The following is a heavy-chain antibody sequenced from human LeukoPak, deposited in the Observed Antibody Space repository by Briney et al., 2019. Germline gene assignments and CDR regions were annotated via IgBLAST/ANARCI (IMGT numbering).Heavy chain of an antibody. CDR2: ISSSGSTI. CDR1: GFTFSTYG. J-gene: IGHJ6*02. CDR3: ARDGPRTGIAAAGYYYYYYGMDV. V-gene: IGHV3-48*04. Sequence: PGGSLRLSCSTFGFTFSTYGMSWVRQAPGKGLEWVSYISSSGSTIYYADSVKGRFTISRDNAKNSLYLQMNSLRAEDTAVYYCARDGPRTGIAAAGYYYYYYGMDVWGQGTTVTVSS. D-gene: IGHD6-13*01.